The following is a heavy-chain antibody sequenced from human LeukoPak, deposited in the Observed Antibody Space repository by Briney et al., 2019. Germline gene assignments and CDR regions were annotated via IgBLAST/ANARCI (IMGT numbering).Heavy chain of an antibody. CDR2: ISAYNGNT. V-gene: IGHV1-18*01. CDR3: ARVDSLQYYYDSSGYYYYMDV. D-gene: IGHD3-22*01. CDR1: GYTFTSYG. Sequence: ASVKVSCKASGYTFTSYGISWVRQAPGQGLKWMGWISAYNGNTNYAQKLQGRVTMTTDTSTSTAYMELRSLRSDDTAVYYCARVDSLQYYYDSSGYYYYMDVWGKGTTVTVSS. J-gene: IGHJ6*03.